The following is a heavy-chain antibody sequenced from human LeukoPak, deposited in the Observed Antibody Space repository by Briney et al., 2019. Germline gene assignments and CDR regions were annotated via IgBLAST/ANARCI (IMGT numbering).Heavy chain of an antibody. V-gene: IGHV1-2*02. CDR1: GYTFTGYY. CDR2: INPNSGGT. Sequence: ASVKVSCKASGYTFTGYYMHWVRQAPGQGLEWMGWINPNSGGTNYAQKFQGRVTMTRDTSISTAYMELSRLRSDDTAAYYCARGTWIQLSSLGYWGQGTLVTVSS. J-gene: IGHJ4*02. D-gene: IGHD5-18*01. CDR3: ARGTWIQLSSLGY.